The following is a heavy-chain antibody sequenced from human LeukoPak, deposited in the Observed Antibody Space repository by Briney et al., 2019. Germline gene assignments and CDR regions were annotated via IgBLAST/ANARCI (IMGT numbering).Heavy chain of an antibody. CDR2: IRSKANSYAT. Sequence: GGSLTLSCAASGFTFSGSAMHWVRQASGKGLEWVGRIRSKANSYATAYAASVKGRFTISRDDSKNTAYLQMNSLKTEDTAVYYCTRHKFQDSSGYWSRDQFDYWGQGTLVTVSS. V-gene: IGHV3-73*01. CDR3: TRHKFQDSSGYWSRDQFDY. D-gene: IGHD3-22*01. J-gene: IGHJ4*02. CDR1: GFTFSGSA.